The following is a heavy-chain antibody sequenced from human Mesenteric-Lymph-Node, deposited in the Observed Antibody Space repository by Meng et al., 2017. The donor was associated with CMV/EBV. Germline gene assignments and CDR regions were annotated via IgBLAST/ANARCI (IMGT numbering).Heavy chain of an antibody. D-gene: IGHD2-2*01. V-gene: IGHV1-2*02. J-gene: IGHJ6*02. CDR2: INPNSGGT. CDR3: ARGRSPYCSASSCPDYGMDV. Sequence: ASVKVSCKASGYTFTGYYMHWVRQAPGQGLEWMGWINPNSGGTNYAQKFQGRVTMTRDMSISTAYMELIRLRSDDTAVYYCARGRSPYCSASSCPDYGMDVWGQGTTVTVSS. CDR1: GYTFTGYY.